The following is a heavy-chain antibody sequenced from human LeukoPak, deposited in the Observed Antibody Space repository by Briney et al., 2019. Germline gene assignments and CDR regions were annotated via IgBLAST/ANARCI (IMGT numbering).Heavy chain of an antibody. Sequence: SETLSLTCTISGGSISSSSYYWGWIRQPPGKGLEWVGSIYYSGSTYYNPSLKSRVTISVDTSKNQFSLRLTSVTAADTAVYYCARETSQKGAHYMDVWGKGTTVTISS. V-gene: IGHV4-39*07. J-gene: IGHJ6*03. D-gene: IGHD3-16*01. CDR3: ARETSQKGAHYMDV. CDR1: GGSISSSSYY. CDR2: IYYSGST.